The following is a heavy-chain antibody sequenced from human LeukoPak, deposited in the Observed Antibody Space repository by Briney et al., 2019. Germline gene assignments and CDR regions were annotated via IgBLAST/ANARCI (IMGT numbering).Heavy chain of an antibody. CDR1: GFTFSSYA. J-gene: IGHJ4*02. Sequence: GGSLRLSCAASGFTFSSYAMHWVRQAPGKGLEWVAVISYDGSNKYYADSVKGRFTISRDNSKNTLYLQMNSLRAEDTAVYYCARVGTTPKYYYDSSLDYWGQGTLVTVSS. CDR3: ARVGTTPKYYYDSSLDY. D-gene: IGHD3-22*01. V-gene: IGHV3-30*04. CDR2: ISYDGSNK.